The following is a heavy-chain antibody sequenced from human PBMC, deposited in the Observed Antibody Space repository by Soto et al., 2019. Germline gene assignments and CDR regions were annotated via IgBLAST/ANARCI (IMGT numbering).Heavy chain of an antibody. CDR3: AKHLLIEGSGSYWFPLDH. D-gene: IGHD3-10*01. CDR2: IWYDGRNK. Sequence: GGSLRLSCAASGFTFNTYAMHWVRQAPGKGLEWVAIIWYDGRNKYYGDSVKGRFTISRDNSKSTLYLQMNSLRAEDTAVYYCAKHLLIEGSGSYWFPLDHWGQGTLVTVSS. CDR1: GFTFNTYA. V-gene: IGHV3-30*02. J-gene: IGHJ4*02.